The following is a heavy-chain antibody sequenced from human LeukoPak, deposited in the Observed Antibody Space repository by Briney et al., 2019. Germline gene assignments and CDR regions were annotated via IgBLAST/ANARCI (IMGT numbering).Heavy chain of an antibody. Sequence: SVKVSCKASGGTFSSYAISWVRQAPGQGLEWMGRIIPIFGTANYAQKFQGRVTIPTDESTSTAYMELSSLGSEDTAVYYCASTTGSNYDFWSGYNFDYWGQGTLVTVSS. V-gene: IGHV1-69*05. J-gene: IGHJ4*02. CDR2: IIPIFGTA. D-gene: IGHD3-3*01. CDR3: ASTTGSNYDFWSGYNFDY. CDR1: GGTFSSYA.